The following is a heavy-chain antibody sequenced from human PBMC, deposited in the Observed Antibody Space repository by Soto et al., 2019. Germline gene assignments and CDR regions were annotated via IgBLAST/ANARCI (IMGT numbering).Heavy chain of an antibody. CDR3: VSEGVIAVAGIFDY. Sequence: GGSLRLSCAASGFTFSSYWMSWVRQAPGKGLEWVANIKQDGSEKYYVDSVKGRFTISRDNAKNSLYLQMNSLRAEDTAVYYCVSEGVIAVAGIFDYWGQGTLVTVSS. CDR2: IKQDGSEK. CDR1: GFTFSSYW. J-gene: IGHJ4*02. D-gene: IGHD6-19*01. V-gene: IGHV3-7*01.